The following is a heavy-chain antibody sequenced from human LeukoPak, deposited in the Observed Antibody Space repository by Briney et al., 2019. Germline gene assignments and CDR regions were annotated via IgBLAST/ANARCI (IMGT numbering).Heavy chain of an antibody. V-gene: IGHV3-21*01. Sequence: GGPLRLSCAASGFTFSSHSMNWVRQAPGKGLEWVSSISDSRDYKYYADSVKGRFTISTDDAKKSVSLQMNSLRAEDTAVYYCARGGKLDYPFDYWGQGTLVTVSS. CDR2: ISDSRDYK. CDR1: GFTFSSHS. CDR3: ARGGKLDYPFDY. J-gene: IGHJ4*02. D-gene: IGHD4-11*01.